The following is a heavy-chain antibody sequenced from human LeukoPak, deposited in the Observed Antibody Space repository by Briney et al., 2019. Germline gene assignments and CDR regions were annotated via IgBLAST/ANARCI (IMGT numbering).Heavy chain of an antibody. CDR1: GGSISSGSYY. D-gene: IGHD6-13*01. J-gene: IGHJ5*02. CDR3: ARVGSSSWYNWFDP. Sequence: PSETLSLTCTVSGGSISSGSYYWSWIRQPAGKGLEWIGRIYTSGSTNYNPSLKSRFTITVDTSKNQFSLKLSSVTAADTAVYYCARVGSSSWYNWFDPWGQGTLVTVSS. V-gene: IGHV4-61*02. CDR2: IYTSGST.